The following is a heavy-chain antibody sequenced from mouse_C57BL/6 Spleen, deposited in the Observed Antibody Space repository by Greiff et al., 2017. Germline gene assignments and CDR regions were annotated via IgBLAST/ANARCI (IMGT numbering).Heavy chain of an antibody. V-gene: IGHV2-2*01. CDR1: GFSLTSYG. Sequence: QVQLQQSGPGLVQPSQSLSITCTVSGFSLTSYGVHWVRQSPGKGLEWLGVIWSGGSTDYNAAFISRLSISKDNSKSQVFFKMNSLHADDTAIYYCASYYYCSSSYAMDYWGQGTSVTVSS. D-gene: IGHD1-1*01. CDR2: IWSGGST. CDR3: ASYYYCSSSYAMDY. J-gene: IGHJ4*01.